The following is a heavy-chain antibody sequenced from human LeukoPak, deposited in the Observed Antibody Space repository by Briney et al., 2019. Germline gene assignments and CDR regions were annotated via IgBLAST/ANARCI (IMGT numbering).Heavy chain of an antibody. D-gene: IGHD4-17*01. CDR1: GYTFSSYA. J-gene: IGHJ4*02. CDR3: AKDNADDYVPIDY. Sequence: PGGSLRLSCAASGYTFSSYAMSWVRQAPGKGLEWVSAISGSGGSTYYADSVKGRFTISRDNSKNTLYLQMNSLRAEDTAVYYCAKDNADDYVPIDYWGQGTLVTVSS. CDR2: ISGSGGST. V-gene: IGHV3-23*01.